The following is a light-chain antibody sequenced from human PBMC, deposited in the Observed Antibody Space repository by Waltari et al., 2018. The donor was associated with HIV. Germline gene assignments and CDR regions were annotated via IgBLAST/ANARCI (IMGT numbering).Light chain of an antibody. V-gene: IGLV1-40*01. CDR1: SSNIGSNYV. Sequence: QSVLTQPPSVSGAPGQRVTISCSGSSSNIGSNYVHWYLQLPGTAPKLLIYDNINRPSGFPDRFSASKSGTSASLAITGLQADDEADYYCQSYDNTLSAYVFATGTKVTVL. J-gene: IGLJ1*01. CDR2: DNI. CDR3: QSYDNTLSAYV.